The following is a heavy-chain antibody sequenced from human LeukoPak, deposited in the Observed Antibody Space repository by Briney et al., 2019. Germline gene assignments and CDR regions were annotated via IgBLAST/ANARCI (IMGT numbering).Heavy chain of an antibody. D-gene: IGHD3-10*01. CDR2: INPENGGT. J-gene: IGHJ3*02. V-gene: IGHV1-2*06. Sequence: ASVKVSCKASGYIFTGQYIHWVRQAPRQGLEWMGRINPENGGTDYAKKFKGRVAMTRDTSISTAYMDLTRLRSDDSAVYHCARDRGWDAFDIWGQGTLVTVSS. CDR3: ARDRGWDAFDI. CDR1: GYIFTGQY.